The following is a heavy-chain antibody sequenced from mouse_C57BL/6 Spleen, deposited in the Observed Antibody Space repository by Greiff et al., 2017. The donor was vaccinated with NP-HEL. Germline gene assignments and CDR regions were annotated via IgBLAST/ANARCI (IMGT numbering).Heavy chain of an antibody. D-gene: IGHD1-1*01. J-gene: IGHJ2*01. CDR1: GYAFTSSW. V-gene: IGHV1-82*01. CDR3: AKSAYSGSHYFEG. Sequence: VKLMESGPELAKPGASVKISCKASGYAFTSSWLNWVKQRPGNGLEWIGWIHPGGGDTNYNGMFKGMATLTADTSSRTAYMQLTSLTSEYSAVSCVAKSAYSGSHYFEGWGKGTTLTVSS. CDR2: IHPGGGDT.